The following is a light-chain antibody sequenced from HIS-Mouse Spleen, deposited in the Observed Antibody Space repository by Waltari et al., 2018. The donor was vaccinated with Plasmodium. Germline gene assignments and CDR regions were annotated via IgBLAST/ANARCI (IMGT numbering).Light chain of an antibody. Sequence: SYELTQPPSVSVSPGQTARITCSGDALPKQYAYWYQQKPGQAPVLVIYKDSERPSGVANRFSGSKAGNTASLTIAGLQAEDEADYYCCSYAGSSTYVFGTGTKVTVL. CDR3: CSYAGSSTYV. CDR1: ALPKQY. CDR2: KDS. V-gene: IGLV3-25*03. J-gene: IGLJ1*01.